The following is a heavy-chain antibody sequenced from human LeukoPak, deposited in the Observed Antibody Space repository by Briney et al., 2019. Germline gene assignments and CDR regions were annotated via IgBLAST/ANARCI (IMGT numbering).Heavy chain of an antibody. J-gene: IGHJ5*02. D-gene: IGHD3-16*01. CDR1: GYTFTIYA. CDR3: ARDYDGNNWFDP. V-gene: IGHV1-3*01. CDR2: INAGNGNT. Sequence: ASVKVSCTASGYTFTIYAMHWVRQAPGQRLEWMGWINAGNGNTKYSQKFQGRVTITRDTSASTAYMELSSLRSEDTAVYYCARDYDGNNWFDPWGQGTLVTVSS.